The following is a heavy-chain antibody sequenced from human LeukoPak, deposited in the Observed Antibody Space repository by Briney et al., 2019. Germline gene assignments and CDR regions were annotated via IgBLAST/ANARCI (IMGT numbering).Heavy chain of an antibody. CDR2: IYSGGST. Sequence: GGSLRLSCAASGFTFSSNYMRWVRQAPGKGVEGVSVIYSGGSTYYSESVRGRFTISRDNSKNTLYLQMNSLRAEDTAVYYCARDAGYYDSSGQDYWGQGTLVTVSS. CDR3: ARDAGYYDSSGQDY. J-gene: IGHJ4*02. V-gene: IGHV3-66*02. CDR1: GFTFSSNY. D-gene: IGHD3-22*01.